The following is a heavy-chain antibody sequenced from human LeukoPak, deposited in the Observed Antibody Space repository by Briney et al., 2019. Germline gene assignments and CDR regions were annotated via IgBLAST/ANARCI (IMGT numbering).Heavy chain of an antibody. D-gene: IGHD6-25*01. Sequence: ASVKVSCKASGYTFTSYGISWVRQAPGQGLEWMGWISAYNGNTNYAQKLQGRVTMTTDTSTSTAYMELRSLRSDDTAVYYCARDSGSYYYYYGMDVWGQGTTVTVSS. CDR2: ISAYNGNT. CDR1: GYTFTSYG. CDR3: ARDSGSYYYYYGMDV. V-gene: IGHV1-18*01. J-gene: IGHJ6*02.